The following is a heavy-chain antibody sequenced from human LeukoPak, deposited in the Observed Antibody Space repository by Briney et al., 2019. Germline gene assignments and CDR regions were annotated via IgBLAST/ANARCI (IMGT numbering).Heavy chain of an antibody. CDR1: GGSISSYY. V-gene: IGHV4-59*08. CDR3: ASLDSSGYYYFDD. Sequence: PSETLSLTCTVSGGSISSYYWSWIRQPPGKGLEWIGYIYYSGSTNYNPSLKSRVTISVDTSKNQFSLKVSSVTAADTAVYYCASLDSSGYYYFDDWGQGTLVTVSS. CDR2: IYYSGST. J-gene: IGHJ4*02. D-gene: IGHD3-22*01.